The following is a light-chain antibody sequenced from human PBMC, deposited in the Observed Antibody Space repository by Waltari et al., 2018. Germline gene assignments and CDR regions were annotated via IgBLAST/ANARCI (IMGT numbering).Light chain of an antibody. J-gene: IGKJ3*01. CDR3: QQYDNLPA. Sequence: DIQMTQSPSSLSASVGDSVTITCQASQDISNYLNWYQQKPGKAPKLLTYDASNLETGVPSRFSGSGSGTDFTFTISSLQPEDIATYYCQQYDNLPAFGPGTKVDIK. CDR1: QDISNY. V-gene: IGKV1-33*01. CDR2: DAS.